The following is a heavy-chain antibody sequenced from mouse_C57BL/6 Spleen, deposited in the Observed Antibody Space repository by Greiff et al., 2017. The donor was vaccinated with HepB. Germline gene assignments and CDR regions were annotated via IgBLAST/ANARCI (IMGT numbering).Heavy chain of an antibody. D-gene: IGHD1-1*01. J-gene: IGHJ4*01. CDR3: ATAYYYGSSYGAMDY. V-gene: IGHV1-22*01. Sequence: VQLQQSGPELVKPGASVKMSCKASGYTFTDYNMHWVKQSHGKSLEWIGYINPNNGGTSYNQKFKGKATLTVNKSSSTAYMELRSLTSEDSAVYYCATAYYYGSSYGAMDYWGQGTSVTVSS. CDR2: INPNNGGT. CDR1: GYTFTDYN.